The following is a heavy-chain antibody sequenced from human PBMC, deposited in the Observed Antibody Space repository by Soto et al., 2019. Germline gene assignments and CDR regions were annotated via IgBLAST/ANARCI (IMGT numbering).Heavy chain of an antibody. CDR3: ARVRGRLLRFDP. Sequence: SETLSLTCTVSGGSITSDYSCWSWIRQPPGEGLEWIGHIFDSGTTYTNPSLRSQVAISLDTSKNHFSLTLSSVTAADTAVYYCARVRGRLLRFDPWGQGTLVTVSS. CDR1: GGSITSDYSC. CDR2: IFDSGTT. J-gene: IGHJ5*02. D-gene: IGHD2-15*01. V-gene: IGHV4-30-4*01.